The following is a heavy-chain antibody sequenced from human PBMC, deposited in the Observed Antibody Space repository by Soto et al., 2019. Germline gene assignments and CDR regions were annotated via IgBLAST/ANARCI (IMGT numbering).Heavy chain of an antibody. CDR1: GFTFSTYT. CDR2: ISAGSSVV. D-gene: IGHD6-19*01. CDR3: ARGGPYSSGLSYADS. Sequence: EVQLEESGGGLVQPGGSLRLSCAASGFTFSTYTMNWVRQAPGKGLEWVSYISAGSSVVYYADSVKGRFTISRDNAKNSLFLKMNTLRAEDTAVYYCARGGPYSSGLSYADSWGQGTLVSVSS. J-gene: IGHJ4*02. V-gene: IGHV3-48*01.